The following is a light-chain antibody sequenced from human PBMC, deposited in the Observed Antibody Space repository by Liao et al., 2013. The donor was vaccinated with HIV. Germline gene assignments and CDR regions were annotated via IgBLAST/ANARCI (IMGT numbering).Light chain of an antibody. CDR1: NLGDKY. CDR3: QAWDTTSYVV. V-gene: IGLV3-1*01. CDR2: QDV. Sequence: SYELTQPPSVSVSPGQTATIACSGDNLGDKYASWYQQKPGQSPVMVIYQDVQRPSGIPERFSGFNFGNTATLTISGTQAVDEADYYCQAWDTTSYVVFGGGTKLTVL. J-gene: IGLJ2*01.